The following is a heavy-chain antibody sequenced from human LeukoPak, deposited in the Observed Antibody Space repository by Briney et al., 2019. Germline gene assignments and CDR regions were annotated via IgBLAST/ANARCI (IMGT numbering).Heavy chain of an antibody. Sequence: GGSLRLSCAASGFTFSSYGMHWVRQAPGKGLEWVAFIRYDGSKKNNADSVKGRFTISRDNSKNTLYLQMNSLRAEDTAVYYCAKEPGWFGTSFDYWGQGTLVTVSS. CDR2: IRYDGSKK. V-gene: IGHV3-30*02. D-gene: IGHD3-10*01. CDR1: GFTFSSYG. CDR3: AKEPGWFGTSFDY. J-gene: IGHJ4*02.